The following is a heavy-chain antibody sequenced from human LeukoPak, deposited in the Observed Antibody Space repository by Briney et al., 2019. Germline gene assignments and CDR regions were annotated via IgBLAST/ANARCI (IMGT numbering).Heavy chain of an antibody. CDR3: AKPKGRFGELEAGFDY. D-gene: IGHD3-10*01. Sequence: GGSLRLFCAASGFTFDDYAMHWVRQAPGKGLEWVSGISWNSGSIGYADSVKGRFTISRDNAKNSLYLQMNSLRAEDMALYYCAKPKGRFGELEAGFDYWGQGTLVTVSS. V-gene: IGHV3-9*03. J-gene: IGHJ4*02. CDR2: ISWNSGSI. CDR1: GFTFDDYA.